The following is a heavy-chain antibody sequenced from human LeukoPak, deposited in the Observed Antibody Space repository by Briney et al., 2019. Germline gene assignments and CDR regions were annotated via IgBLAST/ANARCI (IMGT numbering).Heavy chain of an antibody. J-gene: IGHJ3*02. CDR2: IRQDGSEK. V-gene: IGHV3-7*01. Sequence: GGSLRLSCAASGFTFSSYWMSWVRQAPGKGLEWVANIRQDGSEKYYVDSVKGRFTISRDNAKNSLYLQMNSLRAEDTAVYYCASSGDIVVVGDAFDIWGKGTTVTVSS. CDR3: ASSGDIVVVGDAFDI. D-gene: IGHD2-2*01. CDR1: GFTFSSYW.